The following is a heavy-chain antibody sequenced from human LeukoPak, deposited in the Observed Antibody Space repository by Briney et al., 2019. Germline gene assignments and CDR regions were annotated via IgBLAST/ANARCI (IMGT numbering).Heavy chain of an antibody. CDR3: ARGDYYDSSGRNWFDP. J-gene: IGHJ5*02. V-gene: IGHV4-59*01. CDR2: IYYSGST. CDR1: GGSISSYY. Sequence: SETLSLTCTVSGGSISSYYWSWIRQPPGKGLVWIGYIYYSGSTNYNPSLKSRVTISVDTSKNQFSLKLSSVTAADTAVYYCARGDYYDSSGRNWFDPWGQGTLVTVSS. D-gene: IGHD3-22*01.